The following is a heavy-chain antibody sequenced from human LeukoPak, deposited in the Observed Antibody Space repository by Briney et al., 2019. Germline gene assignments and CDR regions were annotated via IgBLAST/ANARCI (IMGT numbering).Heavy chain of an antibody. V-gene: IGHV2-70*17. CDR3: ARTRFGDQGSRIDF. CDR2: IDWDDDK. J-gene: IGHJ4*02. Sequence: SGPALVKPTQTLTLTCTFSGFSLTTSGMCVSWIRQPPGKALEWLARIDWDDDKFYSTSLKTRLTISTDTSKNQVVLTMTNMDTVDTATYYCARTRFGDQGSRIDFWGQGTLVTVSS. CDR1: GFSLTTSGMC. D-gene: IGHD3-10*01.